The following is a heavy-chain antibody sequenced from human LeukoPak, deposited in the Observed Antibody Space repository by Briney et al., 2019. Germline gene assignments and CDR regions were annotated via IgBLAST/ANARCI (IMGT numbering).Heavy chain of an antibody. CDR3: ARDKKSGESSEIDY. D-gene: IGHD3-10*01. Sequence: GGSLRLSCAASGFTFSNYWVHWVRQAPGKGLVWVSRINRDGSTTNYADSVKGRFAVSRDNAKNTLNLQMNSLRAEDTAVYYCARDKKSGESSEIDYWGQGTLVTVSS. J-gene: IGHJ4*02. V-gene: IGHV3-74*01. CDR1: GFTFSNYW. CDR2: INRDGSTT.